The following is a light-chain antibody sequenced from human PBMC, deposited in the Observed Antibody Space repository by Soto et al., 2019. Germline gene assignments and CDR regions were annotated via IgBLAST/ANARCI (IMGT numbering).Light chain of an antibody. CDR1: QSVRSSY. CDR2: GAS. Sequence: EIVLTQSPGTLSSSPGERATLYCRASQSVRSSYFAWYQQKPGQAPRLLIFGASTRAPGIPDRFSGSGSGTDFTLTISKLEPEDFALFYCQQYGNSPLTFGGGTKVEIK. CDR3: QQYGNSPLT. V-gene: IGKV3-20*01. J-gene: IGKJ4*01.